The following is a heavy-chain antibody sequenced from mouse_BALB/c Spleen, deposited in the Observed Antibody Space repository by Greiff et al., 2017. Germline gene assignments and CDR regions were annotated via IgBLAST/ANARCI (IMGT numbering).Heavy chain of an antibody. CDR1: GFAFSSYD. J-gene: IGHJ4*01. D-gene: IGHD1-1*01. Sequence: EVKVVESGGGLVKPGGSLKLSCAASGFAFSSYDMSWVRQTPEKRLEWVAYISSGGGGTYYPDTVKGRFTISRDNAKNTLYMQLSSLKSEDTAMYYCARPGTVVATDYAMDYWGQGTSVTVSS. V-gene: IGHV5-12-1*01. CDR2: ISSGGGGT. CDR3: ARPGTVVATDYAMDY.